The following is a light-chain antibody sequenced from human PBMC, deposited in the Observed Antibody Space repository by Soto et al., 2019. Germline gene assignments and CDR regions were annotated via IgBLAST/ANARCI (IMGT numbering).Light chain of an antibody. CDR1: QSLTTRY. Sequence: EIVLTQAPGTLSLSARERANLSCSASQSLTTRYLAWYQHIPGQAPRLLIYGASSRATGTPDRFSGSGSGTDFTLTISGLEPEDFAVYYCQQYASSPETFGQGTKVDIK. J-gene: IGKJ1*01. CDR3: QQYASSPET. V-gene: IGKV3-20*01. CDR2: GAS.